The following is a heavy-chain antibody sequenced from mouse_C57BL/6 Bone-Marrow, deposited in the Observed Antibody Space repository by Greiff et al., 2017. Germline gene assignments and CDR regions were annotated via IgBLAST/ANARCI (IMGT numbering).Heavy chain of an antibody. V-gene: IGHV1-50*01. Sequence: QVQLQQSGAELVKPGASVKLSCKASGYTFTSYWMQWVKQRPGKGLEWIGEIDPSDSYTNYNQKFKGKATLTVDTSSSTAYMQLSSLTSEDSAVYYCARGDISGYNAMDYWGQGTSVTVSS. J-gene: IGHJ4*01. D-gene: IGHD3-2*02. CDR1: GYTFTSYW. CDR3: ARGDISGYNAMDY. CDR2: IDPSDSYT.